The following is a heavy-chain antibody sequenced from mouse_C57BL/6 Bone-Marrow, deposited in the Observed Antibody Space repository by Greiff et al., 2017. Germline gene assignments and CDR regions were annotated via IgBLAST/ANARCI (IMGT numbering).Heavy chain of an antibody. CDR2: IDPSDSYT. CDR3: AKDDDYDGEDYFDY. D-gene: IGHD2-4*01. CDR1: GYTFTSYW. J-gene: IGHJ2*01. V-gene: IGHV1-69*01. Sequence: VQLQQPGAELVMPGASVKLSCKASGYTFTSYWMHWVKQRPGQGLEWIGEIDPSDSYTNYNQKFKGKSTLTVDKSSSTAYMQLSSLTSEDSSDYYCAKDDDYDGEDYFDYWGQGTTLTVSS.